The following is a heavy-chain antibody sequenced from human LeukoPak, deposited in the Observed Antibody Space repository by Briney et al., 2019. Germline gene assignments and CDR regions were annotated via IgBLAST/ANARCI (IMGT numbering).Heavy chain of an antibody. V-gene: IGHV3-7*01. Sequence: GGSLRLSCAASGFTFSSYWMSWVRQAPGKGLEWVGNIKHDGSEKYYVDSVKGRFTISRDNSKNTLYLQMNSLRAEDTAVYYCAELGITMIGGVWGKGTTVTISS. D-gene: IGHD3-10*02. CDR1: GFTFSSYW. CDR2: IKHDGSEK. J-gene: IGHJ6*04. CDR3: AELGITMIGGV.